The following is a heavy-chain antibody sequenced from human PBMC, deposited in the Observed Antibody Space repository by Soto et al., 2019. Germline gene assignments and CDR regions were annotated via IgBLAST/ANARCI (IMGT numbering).Heavy chain of an antibody. CDR3: ARDPHPNYDFWSGYSESDYYYYGMDV. CDR1: GFTFSSYW. J-gene: IGHJ6*02. D-gene: IGHD3-3*01. CDR2: IKQDGSEK. Sequence: GGSLRLSCTASGFTFSSYWMSWVRQAPGKGLEWVANIKQDGSEKYYVDSVKGRFTISRDNAKNSLYLQMNSLRAEDTAVYYCARDPHPNYDFWSGYSESDYYYYGMDVWGQGTTVTVSS. V-gene: IGHV3-7*01.